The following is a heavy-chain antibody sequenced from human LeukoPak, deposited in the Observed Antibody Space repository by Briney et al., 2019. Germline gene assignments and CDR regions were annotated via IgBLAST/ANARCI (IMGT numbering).Heavy chain of an antibody. Sequence: PSETLSLTCAVYGGSFSIYQYNWIRQTPGKVLEWIGEINPSGSTNYNPTLKSRVTMSLDTSKSQISLKLSSMTAADTAVYYCARRVRAGDYRLDYWGQGTLVTVSS. CDR2: INPSGST. CDR3: ARRVRAGDYRLDY. D-gene: IGHD4-17*01. V-gene: IGHV4-34*01. CDR1: GGSFSIYQ. J-gene: IGHJ4*02.